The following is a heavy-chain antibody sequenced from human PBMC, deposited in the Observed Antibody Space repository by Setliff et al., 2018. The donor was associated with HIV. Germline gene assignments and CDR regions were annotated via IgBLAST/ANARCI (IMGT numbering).Heavy chain of an antibody. V-gene: IGHV4-59*12. CDR1: DVSISAYY. CDR3: ARGFCSGGSCWGYVSFDY. CDR2: IFYTGST. Sequence: SETLSLTCTVSDVSISAYYWSWIRQPPGKGLEWIGDIFYTGSTNYNPSLKSRVTISIDTSKNQFSLNLKSVTAADAAVYYCARGFCSGGSCWGYVSFDYWGQGTLVT. D-gene: IGHD2-15*01. J-gene: IGHJ4*02.